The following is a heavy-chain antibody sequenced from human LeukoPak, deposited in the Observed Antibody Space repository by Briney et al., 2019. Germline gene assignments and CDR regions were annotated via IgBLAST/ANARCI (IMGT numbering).Heavy chain of an antibody. D-gene: IGHD1-26*01. V-gene: IGHV4-59*01. CDR2: IHYSGST. Sequence: SETLSLTCTVSGGSISRYYWSWIRQPPGKGLEWIGYIHYSGSTNYSPSLKSRVTMSVDTSKNQFSLKLSSVTAADTAVYYCARSSGYLGSYYFDYWGQGTLVTVSS. CDR3: ARSSGYLGSYYFDY. CDR1: GGSISRYY. J-gene: IGHJ4*02.